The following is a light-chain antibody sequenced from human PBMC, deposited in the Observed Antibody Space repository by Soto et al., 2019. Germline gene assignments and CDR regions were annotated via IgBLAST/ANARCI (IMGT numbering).Light chain of an antibody. V-gene: IGKV3-11*01. CDR3: QQRNSSPRA. Sequence: EIVLTQSPATLSLSPGERATLSCRASQSVNSHLAWYQQKRGQAPRPLIYDASNRATGIPARFNGSGSGTDFTLTISSLEPEDFAIYYCQQRNSSPRAFGQGKRLE. CDR2: DAS. J-gene: IGKJ5*01. CDR1: QSVNSH.